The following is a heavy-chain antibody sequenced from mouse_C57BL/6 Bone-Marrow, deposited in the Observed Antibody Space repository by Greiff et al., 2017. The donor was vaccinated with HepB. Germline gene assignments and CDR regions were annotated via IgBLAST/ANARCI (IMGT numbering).Heavy chain of an antibody. D-gene: IGHD2-4*01. Sequence: RLEWVAYISNGGGSTYYPDTVKGRFTISRDNAKNTLYLQMSRLKSEDTAMYYCARRGDYDPPFAYWGQGTLVTVSA. J-gene: IGHJ3*01. CDR3: ARRGDYDPPFAY. V-gene: IGHV5-12*01. CDR2: ISNGGGST.